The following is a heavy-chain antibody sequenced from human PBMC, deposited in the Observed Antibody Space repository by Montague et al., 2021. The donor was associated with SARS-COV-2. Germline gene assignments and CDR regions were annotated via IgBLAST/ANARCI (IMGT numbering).Heavy chain of an antibody. V-gene: IGHV6-1*01. J-gene: IGHJ4*02. CDR2: TYYRSKWST. Sequence: CAISGDSVSSNSATCNWIRQSPSRGLEWLGRTYYRSKWSTNYAVSVQSRITVNPDTSKNHFSLQLNSVTPEDTAVYYCARGQNFGSGNSCNFDHWGQGTLVTVSS. D-gene: IGHD3-10*01. CDR1: GDSVSSNSAT. CDR3: ARGQNFGSGNSCNFDH.